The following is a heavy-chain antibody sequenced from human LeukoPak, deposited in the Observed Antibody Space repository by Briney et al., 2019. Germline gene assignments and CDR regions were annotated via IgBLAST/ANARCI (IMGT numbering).Heavy chain of an antibody. D-gene: IGHD5-18*01. J-gene: IGHJ6*02. CDR1: GGSCSRNY. CDR2: IYYSGST. CDR3: ARAGTAMAYYYGMDV. V-gene: IGHV4-59*01. Sequence: SETLSITCSLYGGSCSRNYWSWIRQSPRRALSCIGYIYYSGSTNYNPSLKSRVTISVDTSKNQFSLKLSSVTAADTAVYYCARAGTAMAYYYGMDVWGQGTTVTVSS.